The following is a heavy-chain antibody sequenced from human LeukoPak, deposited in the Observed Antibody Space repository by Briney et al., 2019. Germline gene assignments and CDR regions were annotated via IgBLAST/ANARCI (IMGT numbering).Heavy chain of an antibody. D-gene: IGHD5-18*01. Sequence: RIKSKTDGGTTDYAAPVKGRFTISRDDSKNTLYLQMNSLKTEDTAVYYCTTGPWIQLWATFDYWGQGTLVTVSS. V-gene: IGHV3-15*01. J-gene: IGHJ4*02. CDR3: TTGPWIQLWATFDY. CDR2: IKSKTDGGTT.